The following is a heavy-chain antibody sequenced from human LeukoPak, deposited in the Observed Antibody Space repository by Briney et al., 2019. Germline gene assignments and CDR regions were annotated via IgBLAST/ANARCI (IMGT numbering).Heavy chain of an antibody. Sequence: PGRSLRLSCAASGFTFDDYAMHWVRQAPGKGLEWVSGISWNSGSIGYADSVKGRFTISRDNAKNSLYLRMNSLRAEDMALYYCAKGRGGWYFSGGYFDYWGQGTLVTVSS. CDR2: ISWNSGSI. CDR1: GFTFDDYA. V-gene: IGHV3-9*03. J-gene: IGHJ4*02. D-gene: IGHD6-19*01. CDR3: AKGRGGWYFSGGYFDY.